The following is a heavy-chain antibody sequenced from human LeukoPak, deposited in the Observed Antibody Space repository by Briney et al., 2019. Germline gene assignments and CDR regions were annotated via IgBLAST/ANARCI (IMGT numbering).Heavy chain of an antibody. CDR1: GYTFTSYA. CDR2: INTNTGNP. J-gene: IGHJ3*02. D-gene: IGHD6-19*01. Sequence: ASVKVSCKASGYTFTSYAMNWVRQAPGQGLEWMGWINTNTGNPTYAQGFTGRFVFSLDTSVSTAYLQISSLKAEDTAVYYCARASRWEWLVLNAFDIWGQGTMVTVSS. V-gene: IGHV7-4-1*02. CDR3: ARASRWEWLVLNAFDI.